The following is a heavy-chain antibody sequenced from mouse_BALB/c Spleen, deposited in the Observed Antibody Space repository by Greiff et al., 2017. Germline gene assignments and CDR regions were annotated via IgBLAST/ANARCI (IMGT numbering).Heavy chain of an antibody. J-gene: IGHJ4*01. D-gene: IGHD1-1*01. CDR3: ARSGTTVPYAMDY. CDR2: ISSGSSTI. CDR1: GFTFSSFG. Sequence: EVKVVESGGGLVQPGGSRKLSCAAPGFTFSSFGMHWVRQAPEKGLEWVAYISSGSSTIYYADTVKGRFTISRDNPKNTLFLQMTSLRSEDTAMYYCARSGTTVPYAMDYWGQGTSVTVSS. V-gene: IGHV5-17*02.